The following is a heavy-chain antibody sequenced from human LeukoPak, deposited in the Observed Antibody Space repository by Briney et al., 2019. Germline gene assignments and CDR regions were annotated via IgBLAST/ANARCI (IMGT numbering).Heavy chain of an antibody. J-gene: IGHJ3*02. D-gene: IGHD4/OR15-4a*01. Sequence: TSGGSLRLSCAVSGFTSSNAWMSWVRQAPGKGLKWVGRIKSKTDGGTRDYAAPVKGRFTISRDDSKNTLYLQMNSLKTEDTAVYYCTTFDYAAFLIWGQGTMVTVSS. CDR1: GFTSSNAW. CDR2: IKSKTDGGTR. CDR3: TTFDYAAFLI. V-gene: IGHV3-15*01.